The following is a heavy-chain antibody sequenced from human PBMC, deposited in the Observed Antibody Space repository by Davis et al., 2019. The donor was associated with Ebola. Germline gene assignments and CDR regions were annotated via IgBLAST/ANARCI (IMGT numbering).Heavy chain of an antibody. CDR1: GFSFSTYV. D-gene: IGHD3-9*01. Sequence: GESLKISCAASGFSFSTYVMTWVRQAPEKGLEWVSAISSGSDITYYADSVKGRFTISRDNSKSTLFLQMNSLRAEDTAVYYCASRRGGPQNGWDILAGYPWGQGTLVTVSS. J-gene: IGHJ4*02. V-gene: IGHV3-23*01. CDR2: ISSGSDIT. CDR3: ASRRGGPQNGWDILAGYP.